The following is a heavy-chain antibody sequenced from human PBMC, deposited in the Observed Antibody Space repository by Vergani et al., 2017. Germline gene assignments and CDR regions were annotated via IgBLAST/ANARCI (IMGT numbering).Heavy chain of an antibody. Sequence: QVQLVESGGGVVQPGRSLRLSCAASGFTFSSYGMHWVRQAPGQGLEWVAVITYDGSNKYYADSVKGRFTISRDNSKNTLYLQMNSLRAEDTAVYYCAKTPSRYCSGGSCYSIGRWGQGTLVTVSS. J-gene: IGHJ4*02. CDR3: AKTPSRYCSGGSCYSIGR. D-gene: IGHD2-15*01. CDR1: GFTFSSYG. CDR2: ITYDGSNK. V-gene: IGHV3-30*18.